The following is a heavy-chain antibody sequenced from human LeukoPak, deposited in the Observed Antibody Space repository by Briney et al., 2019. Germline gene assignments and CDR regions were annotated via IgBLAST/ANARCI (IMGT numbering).Heavy chain of an antibody. CDR1: GFALNHYS. Sequence: PGGSLRLSCAASGFALNHYSLNWVRQAPGKGLEWVSAISGSGGSTYYADSVKGRFTISRDNSKNTLYLQMNSLRAEDTAVYYCANGATEAGYRPYWGQGTLVTVSS. V-gene: IGHV3-23*01. D-gene: IGHD6-13*01. CDR2: ISGSGGST. J-gene: IGHJ4*02. CDR3: ANGATEAGYRPY.